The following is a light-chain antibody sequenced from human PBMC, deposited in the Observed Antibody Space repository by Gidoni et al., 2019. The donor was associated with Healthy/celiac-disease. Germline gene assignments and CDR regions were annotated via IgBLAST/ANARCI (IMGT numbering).Light chain of an antibody. V-gene: IGKV3-11*01. CDR3: QQRSNWLT. CDR1: QSVSSY. J-gene: IGKJ4*01. Sequence: ESVLTQSPATLSLSPGERATLSCRASQSVSSYLAWYQQKPGQAPRLLLDDASNRATGIPARFSGSGSGTDFTLTISSLEPEDFAVYYCQQRSNWLTFGGGTKVEIK. CDR2: DAS.